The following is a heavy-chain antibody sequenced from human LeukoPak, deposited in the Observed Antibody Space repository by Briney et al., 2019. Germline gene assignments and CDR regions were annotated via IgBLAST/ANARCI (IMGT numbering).Heavy chain of an antibody. CDR2: VSGSGVST. V-gene: IGHV3-23*01. CDR3: AKGVEDSGIYYYYYMDV. Sequence: GGSLRLSCAASGFTFSSYWMHWVRQAPGKGLEWVSAVSGSGVSTYYADSVKGRFTISRDNSKNTLYLQMNGLRAEDTAVYYCAKGVEDSGIYYYYYMDVWGKGTTVTVSS. D-gene: IGHD2-15*01. CDR1: GFTFSSYW. J-gene: IGHJ6*03.